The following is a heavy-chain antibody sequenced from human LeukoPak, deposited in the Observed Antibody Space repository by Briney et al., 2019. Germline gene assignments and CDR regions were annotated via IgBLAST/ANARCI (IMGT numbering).Heavy chain of an antibody. D-gene: IGHD2-8*01. CDR3: AKDQARTTVWDY. Sequence: PGGSLRLSCAVSGFTFSSYAMSWVRQAPGKGLEWVSAISGSGGSTYYADSVKGRFTISRDNSKNTLYLQMNSLRAEDTAVYYCAKDQARTTVWDYWGQGTLVTVSS. V-gene: IGHV3-23*01. CDR2: ISGSGGST. J-gene: IGHJ4*02. CDR1: GFTFSSYA.